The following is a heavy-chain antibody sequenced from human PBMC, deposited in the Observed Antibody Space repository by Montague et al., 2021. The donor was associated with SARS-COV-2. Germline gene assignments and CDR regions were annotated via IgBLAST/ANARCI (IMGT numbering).Heavy chain of an antibody. CDR3: AREATDYGSGSYYFPFAY. Sequence: SETLSLTCSVSGGSVSSGSNYWSRIRQSPGKGLEWIGYVYNYGSTDYNPSLKSRVTISLDTSKNPFSLRLGSVTAADTAVYYCAREATDYGSGSYYFPFAYWGQGILVTVSS. V-gene: IGHV4-61*01. CDR2: VYNYGST. CDR1: GGSVSSGSNY. J-gene: IGHJ4*02. D-gene: IGHD3-10*01.